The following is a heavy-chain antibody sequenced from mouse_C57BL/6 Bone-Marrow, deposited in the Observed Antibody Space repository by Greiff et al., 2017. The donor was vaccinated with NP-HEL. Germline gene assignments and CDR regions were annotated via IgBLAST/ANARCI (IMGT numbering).Heavy chain of an antibody. J-gene: IGHJ2*01. D-gene: IGHD1-1*01. V-gene: IGHV1-50*01. Sequence: QVQLQQPGAELVKPGASVKLSCKASGYTFTSYWMQWVKQRPGQGLEWIGEIDPSDSYTNYNQKFKGKATLTVDTSSSTAYMQLSSLTSEDSAVYYCARWIHYYGSSLDYWGQGTTLTVSS. CDR2: IDPSDSYT. CDR1: GYTFTSYW. CDR3: ARWIHYYGSSLDY.